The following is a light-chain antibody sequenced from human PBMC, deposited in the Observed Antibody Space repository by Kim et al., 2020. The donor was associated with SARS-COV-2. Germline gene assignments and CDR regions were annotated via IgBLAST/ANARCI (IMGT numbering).Light chain of an antibody. J-gene: IGLJ2*01. CDR2: YDT. CDR3: QVWDTSSYHVV. CDR1: NIGSKS. Sequence: SYELTQPPSVSVAPGKTARITCGGNNIGSKSVHWYQQKPGQAPVLVIYYDTDRPSGIPERFSGSNSGNTATLTISRVEAGDEADYYCQVWDTSSYHVVFG. V-gene: IGLV3-21*04.